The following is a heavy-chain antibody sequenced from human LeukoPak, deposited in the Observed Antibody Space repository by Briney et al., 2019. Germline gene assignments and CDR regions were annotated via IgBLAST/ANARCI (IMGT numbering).Heavy chain of an antibody. Sequence: SVEVSCKASGGTFSSYAISWVRQAPGQGLEWMGKIIPILGIANYAQKFQGRVTITADKSTSTAYMELSSLRSEDTAVYYCSRDGSVGDYAVSWFDPWGQGTLVTVSS. J-gene: IGHJ5*02. CDR3: SRDGSVGDYAVSWFDP. D-gene: IGHD4-17*01. V-gene: IGHV1-69*04. CDR1: GGTFSSYA. CDR2: IIPILGIA.